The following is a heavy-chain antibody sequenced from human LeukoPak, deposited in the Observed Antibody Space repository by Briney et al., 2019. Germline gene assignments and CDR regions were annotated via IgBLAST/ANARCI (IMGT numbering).Heavy chain of an antibody. CDR1: GYTFTGYY. J-gene: IGHJ3*02. D-gene: IGHD3-10*01. Sequence: ASVKVSCKASGYTFTGYYMHWVRQAPGQGLEWMGWINPNSGGTNYAQKFQGRVTMTRDKSIRTAYMELSRLTSDDTAVYYCAKNIWFGESADAFDIWGQGTMVTVSS. V-gene: IGHV1-2*02. CDR2: INPNSGGT. CDR3: AKNIWFGESADAFDI.